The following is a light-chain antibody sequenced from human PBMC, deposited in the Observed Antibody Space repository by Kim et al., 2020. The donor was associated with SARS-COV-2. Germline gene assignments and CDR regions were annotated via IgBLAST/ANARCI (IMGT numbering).Light chain of an antibody. CDR3: QHYIRFPYT. J-gene: IGKJ2*01. CDR1: QTISTW. CDR2: LAS. Sequence: IQMTQSPSTLSASVGDRVTITCRASQTISTWLAWYQQKPGKAPKLLLYLASTLESGVPSRFSGSGSGTEFTLTIDSLQPDDFATYYCQHYIRFPYTFGQGTKLEI. V-gene: IGKV1-5*03.